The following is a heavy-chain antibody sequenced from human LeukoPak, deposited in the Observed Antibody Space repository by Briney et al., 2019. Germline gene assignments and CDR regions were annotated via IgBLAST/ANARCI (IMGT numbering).Heavy chain of an antibody. CDR2: INPNSGGT. V-gene: IGHV1-2*02. CDR3: ARDRGAQTGSQGFDY. Sequence: ASVKVSCKASGYTFTSYYMHWVRQAPGQGLEWMGWINPNSGGTNYAQKFQGRVTMTRDTSISTAYMELSRLRSDDTAVYYCARDRGAQTGSQGFDYWGQGTLVTVSS. D-gene: IGHD3-9*01. CDR1: GYTFTSYY. J-gene: IGHJ4*02.